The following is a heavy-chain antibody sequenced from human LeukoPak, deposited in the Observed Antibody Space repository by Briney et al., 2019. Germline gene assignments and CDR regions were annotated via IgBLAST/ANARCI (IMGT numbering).Heavy chain of an antibody. CDR3: ARVVSDYYDSSGYLDY. CDR2: ISSSSSYI. CDR1: GFTFSSYS. J-gene: IGHJ4*02. D-gene: IGHD3-22*01. V-gene: IGHV3-21*01. Sequence: GGSLRLSCAASGFTFSSYSMNWVRQAPGKGLEWVSSISSSSSYIYYADSVKGRFTISRDNAKNSLYLQMNSLRAEDTAVYYCARVVSDYYDSSGYLDYWGQGTLVTVSS.